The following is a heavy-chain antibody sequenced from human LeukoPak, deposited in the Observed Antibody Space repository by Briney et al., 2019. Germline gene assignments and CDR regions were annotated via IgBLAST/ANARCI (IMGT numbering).Heavy chain of an antibody. V-gene: IGHV1-46*01. CDR3: ARDRGGDYYDSSGYYRDAFDI. Sequence: ASVKVSCKASGYTFTSHYMHWVRQAPGQGLEWMGIINPSGGSTSYAQKFQGRVTMTRDMSTSTVYMELSSLRSEDTAVYYCARDRGGDYYDSSGYYRDAFDIWGQGTMVTVSS. J-gene: IGHJ3*02. CDR1: GYTFTSHY. D-gene: IGHD3-22*01. CDR2: INPSGGST.